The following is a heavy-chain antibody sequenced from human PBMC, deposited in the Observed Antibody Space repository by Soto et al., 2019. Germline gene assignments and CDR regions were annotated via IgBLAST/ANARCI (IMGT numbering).Heavy chain of an antibody. CDR1: GFTFSDAY. CDR2: ISHTSHYM. V-gene: IGHV3-11*05. CDR3: AKTVGIGPFEHFTL. Sequence: QEQLVESGGGLVKPGGSLRLSCAASGFTFSDAYMSWIRQAPGKGLEGVSYISHTSHYMKYSDSVEGRFTVSRDNAKKSLYLHITSLRAEDTSVYYCAKTVGIGPFEHFTLWGRGTLVIVSS. J-gene: IGHJ2*01. D-gene: IGHD1-26*01.